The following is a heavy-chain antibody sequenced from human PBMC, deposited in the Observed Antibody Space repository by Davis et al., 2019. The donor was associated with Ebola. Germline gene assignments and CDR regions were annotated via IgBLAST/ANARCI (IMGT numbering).Heavy chain of an antibody. CDR2: INPSGGST. J-gene: IGHJ5*02. D-gene: IGHD2-2*01. CDR1: GYTFTSYY. Sequence: ASVKVSCKASGYTFTSYYMHWVRQAPGQGLEWMGIINPSGGSTSYAQKFQGRVTMTRDTSTSTVYMELSSLRSEDTAVYYCAREGSIVVVPAAITRTNWFDPWGQGTLVTVSS. CDR3: AREGSIVVVPAAITRTNWFDP. V-gene: IGHV1-46*01.